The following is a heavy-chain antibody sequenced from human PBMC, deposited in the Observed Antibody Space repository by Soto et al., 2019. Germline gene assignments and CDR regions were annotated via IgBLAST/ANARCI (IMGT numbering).Heavy chain of an antibody. J-gene: IGHJ4*02. Sequence: QVHLVQSGAEVKKPGASVKVSCKGSGYAFTTYGITWVRQAPGQGLEWMGWISAHNGNTNYAQKLQGRVTVTRDTSTSTAYMELRSLRSDDTAVYYCARGRYGDYCGQVALVTVSS. CDR3: ARGRYGDY. D-gene: IGHD1-1*01. V-gene: IGHV1-18*01. CDR1: GYAFTTYG. CDR2: ISAHNGNT.